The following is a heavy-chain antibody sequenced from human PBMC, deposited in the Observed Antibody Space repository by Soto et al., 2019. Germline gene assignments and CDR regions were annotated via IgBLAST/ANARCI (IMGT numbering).Heavy chain of an antibody. J-gene: IGHJ4*02. CDR1: GGTFSSYT. D-gene: IGHD5-12*01. CDR2: IIPILGIA. V-gene: IGHV1-69*02. CDR3: AGAPIKMATTLDY. Sequence: QVQLVQSGAEVKKPGSSVKVSCKASGGTFSSYTISWVRQAPGQGLEWMGRIIPILGIANYAQKFQGRVTITADKSTSTAYMELSSLRSEDTAVYYCAGAPIKMATTLDYWGQGTLVTVSS.